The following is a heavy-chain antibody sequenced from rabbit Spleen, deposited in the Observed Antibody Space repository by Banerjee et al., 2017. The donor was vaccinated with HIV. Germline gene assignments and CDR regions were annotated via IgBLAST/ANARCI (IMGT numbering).Heavy chain of an antibody. D-gene: IGHD1-1*01. V-gene: IGHV1S40*01. CDR2: IDTNDGDT. J-gene: IGHJ2*01. CDR1: GFSFSSNW. CDR3: ARNYVNAFDP. Sequence: QSLEESGGGLVKPGGTLTLTCTASGFSFSSNWMCWVRQAPWKGLEWIACIDTNDGDTDYANWPKGRFTISKTSSTTVTLQVTSLTAADTATYFCARNYVNAFDPWGQGTLVTVS.